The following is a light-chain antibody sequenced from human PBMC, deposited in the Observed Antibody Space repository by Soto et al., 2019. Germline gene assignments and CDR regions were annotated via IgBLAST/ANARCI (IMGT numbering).Light chain of an antibody. CDR2: DAS. V-gene: IGKV3-11*01. J-gene: IGKJ2*01. Sequence: DIVLTQSPGTLSLSPGERATLSCRASQNVANYLLWFQQKPGQAPRLLIYDASNRASGVPARFSGSGSETDFTLTISSLETEDFAVYFCHHRAKWPYTFGQGTRLEIK. CDR3: HHRAKWPYT. CDR1: QNVANY.